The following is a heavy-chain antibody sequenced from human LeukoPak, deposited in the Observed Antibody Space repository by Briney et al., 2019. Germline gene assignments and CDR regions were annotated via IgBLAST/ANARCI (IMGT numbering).Heavy chain of an antibody. CDR1: GGSISSSSYY. CDR2: IYYSGST. V-gene: IGHV4-39*01. Sequence: SETLSLTCTVSGGSISSSSYYWGWIRQPPGKGLEWIGSIYYSGSTYYNPSLKSRVTISVDTSKNQFSLKLSSVTAADTAVYYCARDSVAGTLDDYWGQGTLVTVSS. J-gene: IGHJ4*02. D-gene: IGHD6-19*01. CDR3: ARDSVAGTLDDY.